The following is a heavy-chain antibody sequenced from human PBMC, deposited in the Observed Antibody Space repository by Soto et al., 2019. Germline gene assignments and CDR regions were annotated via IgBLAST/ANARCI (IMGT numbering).Heavy chain of an antibody. CDR3: AKATTNGGWFNPFDS. J-gene: IGHJ4*02. Sequence: PGGSLRLSCAASGFTFTNYAMSWVRQAPGKGLEWVSGLSGSGTSTYYADSVKGRFTISRDNSRDTLFLQMNSLTADDTAVYYCAKATTNGGWFNPFDSWGQGALVTVSS. V-gene: IGHV3-23*01. D-gene: IGHD6-19*01. CDR1: GFTFTNYA. CDR2: LSGSGTST.